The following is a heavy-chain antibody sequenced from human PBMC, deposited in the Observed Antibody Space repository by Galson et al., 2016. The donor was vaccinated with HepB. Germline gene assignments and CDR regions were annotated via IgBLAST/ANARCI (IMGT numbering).Heavy chain of an antibody. D-gene: IGHD4-17*01. CDR1: DASISRGLYH. CDR3: ATDSRYGDPGFFDH. J-gene: IGHJ4*02. V-gene: IGHV4-31*03. CDR2: VSSSGTT. Sequence: TLSLTCTVSDASISRGLYHWTWIRQRPGEGLEWVGYVSSSGTTNYNASPKGRIAMSVDTSKNEFSVTLTSLTAADTAVYYCATDSRYGDPGFFDHWGRGTLVTVSS.